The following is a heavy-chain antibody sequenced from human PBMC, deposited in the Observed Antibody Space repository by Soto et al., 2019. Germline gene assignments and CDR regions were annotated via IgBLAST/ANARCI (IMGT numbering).Heavy chain of an antibody. Sequence: GGSLRLSCAASGFTFSSYWMSWVRQAPGKGLEWVANIKQDGSEKYYVDSVKGRFTISRDNAKNSLYLQMNSLRAEDTAVYYCARDQQCSGGSCPNYYYYYYMDVWGKGTTVTVSS. J-gene: IGHJ6*03. V-gene: IGHV3-7*01. CDR2: IKQDGSEK. D-gene: IGHD2-15*01. CDR1: GFTFSSYW. CDR3: ARDQQCSGGSCPNYYYYYYMDV.